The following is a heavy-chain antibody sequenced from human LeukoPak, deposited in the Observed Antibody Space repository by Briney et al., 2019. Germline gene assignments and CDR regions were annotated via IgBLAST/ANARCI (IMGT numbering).Heavy chain of an antibody. CDR3: ARQTGSGLFTLP. CDR2: IYYTGNT. CDR1: GDPISTSKSY. V-gene: IGHV4-39*01. J-gene: IGHJ4*02. Sequence: SDTLSLTCTVSGDPISTSKSYWGWIRQPPLKGLEWIGSIYYTGNTYYNASLKSRVTISVDTSKNQFSLSLTSVTAADTAVYYCARQTGSGLFTLPGGQGTLVTVSS. D-gene: IGHD3-10*01.